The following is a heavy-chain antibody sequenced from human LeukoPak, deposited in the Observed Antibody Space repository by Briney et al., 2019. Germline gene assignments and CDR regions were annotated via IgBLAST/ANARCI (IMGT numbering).Heavy chain of an antibody. CDR2: INPNSGGT. J-gene: IGHJ4*02. Sequence: ASVKVSCKASGYTFTGYYMHWVRQAPGQGLEWMGWINPNSGGTNYAQKFQGRVTMTRDTSISTAYMELSRLRSDDTAVYYCARDDSSGYYNPGSDYWGQGTLVTVSS. D-gene: IGHD3-22*01. CDR1: GYTFTGYY. V-gene: IGHV1-2*02. CDR3: ARDDSSGYYNPGSDY.